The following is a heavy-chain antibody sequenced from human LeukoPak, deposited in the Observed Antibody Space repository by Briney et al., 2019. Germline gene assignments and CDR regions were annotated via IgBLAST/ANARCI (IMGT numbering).Heavy chain of an antibody. CDR1: GGSISSGGYY. CDR3: ARDSIPGYCSGGSCYSGWYFDL. Sequence: SETLSLTCTVSGGSISSGGYYWNWIRQHPGKGLEWIGYIYYSGSTYYNPSLKSRVTISVDTSKNQFSLKLSSVTAADTAVYYCARDSIPGYCSGGSCYSGWYFDLWGRGTLVTVSS. D-gene: IGHD2-15*01. CDR2: IYYSGST. J-gene: IGHJ2*01. V-gene: IGHV4-31*03.